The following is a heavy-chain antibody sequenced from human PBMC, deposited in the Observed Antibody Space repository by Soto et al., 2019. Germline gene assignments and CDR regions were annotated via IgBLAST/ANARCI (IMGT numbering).Heavy chain of an antibody. CDR2: ISSNGGST. CDR3: ARDHCSGGSCYSNYYYYYMDV. CDR1: GFTFSSYA. J-gene: IGHJ6*03. Sequence: GGSLRLSCAASGFTFSSYAMHWVRQAPGKGLEYVSAISSNGGSTYYANSVKGRFTISRDNSKNTLYLQMGSLRAEDMAVYYCARDHCSGGSCYSNYYYYYMDVWGKGTTVTVSS. V-gene: IGHV3-64*01. D-gene: IGHD2-15*01.